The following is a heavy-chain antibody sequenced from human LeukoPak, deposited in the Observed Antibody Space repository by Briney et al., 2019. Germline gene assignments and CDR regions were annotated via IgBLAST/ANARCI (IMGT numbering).Heavy chain of an antibody. Sequence: PGRSLRLSCAASGFTVSSYGMHWVRQAPGKGLEWVALISYDGSNKDYADSVRGRFTISRDSFKNTLYLQMNSLRPEDTAVYYCAKDRKQWHSPLDYWGQGTLVTVSS. CDR3: AKDRKQWHSPLDY. V-gene: IGHV3-30*18. CDR1: GFTVSSYG. D-gene: IGHD6-19*01. J-gene: IGHJ4*02. CDR2: ISYDGSNK.